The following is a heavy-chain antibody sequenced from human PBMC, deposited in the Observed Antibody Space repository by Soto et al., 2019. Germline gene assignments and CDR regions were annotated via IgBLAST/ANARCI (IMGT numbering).Heavy chain of an antibody. V-gene: IGHV3-49*03. J-gene: IGHJ3*02. Sequence: GGSLRLSCTASGFTFGDYAMSWFRQAPGKGLEWVGFIRSKAYGGTTEYAASVKGRFTISRDDSKSIAYLQMNSLKTEDTAVYYCTRIRITMIVVARGAFDIWGQGTMVTVSS. D-gene: IGHD3-22*01. CDR2: IRSKAYGGTT. CDR1: GFTFGDYA. CDR3: TRIRITMIVVARGAFDI.